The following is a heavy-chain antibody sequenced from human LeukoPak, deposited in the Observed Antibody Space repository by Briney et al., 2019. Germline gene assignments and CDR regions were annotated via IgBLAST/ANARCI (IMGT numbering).Heavy chain of an antibody. D-gene: IGHD3-22*01. J-gene: IGHJ4*02. CDR1: GFTFSTYA. CDR3: ARDGNYYDTSGLPD. CDR2: INSAGSST. V-gene: IGHV3-74*01. Sequence: GGSLRLSCAVSGFTFSTYAMSWVRQVPGKGLVWVSRINSAGSSTSYADSVKGRFTISRDNARNTLYLQMNSLRADDTGVYFCARDGNYYDTSGLPDWGQGTLVTVSS.